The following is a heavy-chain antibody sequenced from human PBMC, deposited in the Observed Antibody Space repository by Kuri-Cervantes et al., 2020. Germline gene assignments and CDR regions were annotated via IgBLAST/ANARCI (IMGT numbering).Heavy chain of an antibody. Sequence: GESLKISCAASGFAFSSYGMHWVRQAPGKGLEWVAVISYDGSNKYYADSVKGRFTISRDNSKNTLYLQMNSLRAEDTAVYYCAKGQIYGSGMNWFDPWGQGTLVTVSS. D-gene: IGHD3-10*01. CDR1: GFAFSSYG. V-gene: IGHV3-30*18. CDR3: AKGQIYGSGMNWFDP. J-gene: IGHJ5*02. CDR2: ISYDGSNK.